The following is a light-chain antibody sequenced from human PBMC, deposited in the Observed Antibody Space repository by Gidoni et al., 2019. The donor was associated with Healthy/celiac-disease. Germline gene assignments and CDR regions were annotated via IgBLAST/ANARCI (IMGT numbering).Light chain of an antibody. J-gene: IGKJ4*01. CDR2: AAS. CDR1: QSISSY. CDR3: QQSYSTPLT. V-gene: IGKV1-39*01. Sequence: IKMQQAPSSLTASVGDRVTIACRASQSISSYLNWYQQKPGKAPKLLIYAASSLQSGVPSRFSGSGSGTDFTLIISSLQPEDFATYYCQQSYSTPLTFGGGTKVEIK.